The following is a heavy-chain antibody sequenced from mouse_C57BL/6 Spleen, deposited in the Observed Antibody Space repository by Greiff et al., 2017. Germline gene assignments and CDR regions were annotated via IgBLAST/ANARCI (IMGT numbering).Heavy chain of an antibody. CDR3: TRTYYYGSSYGNFDY. CDR2: IYPGNSDT. Sequence: VQLQQSGTVLARPGASVKMSCKTSGYRFTSYWMHWVKQRPGQGLEWIGAIYPGNSDTSYNQKFKGKAKLTAVTSASTAYMELSSLTNEDSAVYYCTRTYYYGSSYGNFDYWGQGTTLTVSS. V-gene: IGHV1-5*01. J-gene: IGHJ2*01. D-gene: IGHD1-1*01. CDR1: GYRFTSYW.